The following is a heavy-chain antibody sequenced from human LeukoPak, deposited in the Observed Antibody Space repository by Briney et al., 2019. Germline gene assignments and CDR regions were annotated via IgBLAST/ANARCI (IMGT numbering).Heavy chain of an antibody. V-gene: IGHV4-39*01. Sequence: PSETLSLTCTVSGGSISSSSDYWGWIRQPPGKGLEWIGSISFRGTTYHSPSLKSRVTIIEDTSKKQFSLKLSSVTAADTAIYYCATYTSAWGYFDFWGQGTLVTVSS. J-gene: IGHJ4*02. D-gene: IGHD6-19*01. CDR1: GGSISSSSDY. CDR2: ISFRGTT. CDR3: ATYTSAWGYFDF.